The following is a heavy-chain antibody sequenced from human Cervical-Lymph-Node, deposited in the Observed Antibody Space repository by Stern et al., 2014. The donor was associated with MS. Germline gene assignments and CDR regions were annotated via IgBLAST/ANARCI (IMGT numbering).Heavy chain of an antibody. D-gene: IGHD3-16*01. CDR1: GFTFSTYG. V-gene: IGHV3-30*06. CDR2: VSYDGRHE. J-gene: IGHJ4*02. Sequence: VQLVESGGGVVQPGRSLRLSCAASGFTFSTYGMHWVRQPPGKGLEWLAVVSYDGRHEFYADSVRGRFTISRDNSNNSLFLQMRSPRLEDTALYYCVRGGAISHFDNWGQGTLVTVSS. CDR3: VRGGAISHFDN.